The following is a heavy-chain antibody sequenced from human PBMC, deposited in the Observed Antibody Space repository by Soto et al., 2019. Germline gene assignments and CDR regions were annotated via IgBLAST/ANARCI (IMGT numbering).Heavy chain of an antibody. Sequence: GGSLRLCCVASGCTFSIYSIHWVRQAPGKGLEWVAVVSYDGSNKYYADSVKGRFNISRDISKNTLSLQMDSLRTEDTAIYYCASAAFSYGDYPPDYWGQGTLVTVSS. V-gene: IGHV3-30*04. CDR2: VSYDGSNK. CDR1: GCTFSIYS. D-gene: IGHD4-17*01. J-gene: IGHJ4*02. CDR3: ASAAFSYGDYPPDY.